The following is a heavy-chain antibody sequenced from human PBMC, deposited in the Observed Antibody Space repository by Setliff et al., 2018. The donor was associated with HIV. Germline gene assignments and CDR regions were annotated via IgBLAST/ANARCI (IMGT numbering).Heavy chain of an antibody. CDR3: VKDGTPIGRYYQYFHV. D-gene: IGHD1-26*01. J-gene: IGHJ6*04. Sequence: GGSLRLACAASGFTFNAYAMHWVRQPPGKGLEWVSGISSNTDNIYYADSVTGRFTISRDNAKNSLFLQMNDLRPEYTAFYYCVKDGTPIGRYYQYFHVWGEGIMVTVSS. V-gene: IGHV3-9*01. CDR1: GFTFNAYA. CDR2: ISSNTDNI.